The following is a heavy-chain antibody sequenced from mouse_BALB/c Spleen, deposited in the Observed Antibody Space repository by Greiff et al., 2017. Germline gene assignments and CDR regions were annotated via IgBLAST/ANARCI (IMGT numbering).Heavy chain of an antibody. V-gene: IGHV5-9*03. J-gene: IGHJ1*01. CDR1: GFTFSSYT. CDR3: ARYLGYFDV. Sequence: EVMLVESGGGLVKPGGSLKLSCAASGFTFSSYTMSWVRQTPEKRLEWVATISSGGGNTYYPDSVKGRFTISRDNAKNNLYLQMSSLRSEDTALYYCARYLGYFDVWGAGTTVTVSS. CDR2: ISSGGGNT.